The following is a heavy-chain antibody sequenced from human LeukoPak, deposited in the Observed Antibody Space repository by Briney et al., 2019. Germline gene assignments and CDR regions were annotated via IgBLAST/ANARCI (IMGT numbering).Heavy chain of an antibody. Sequence: PGRSLRLSCAASGFTFSSYGMHWVRQAPGKGLEWVAVISYDGSNKYYADSVKGRFTISRDNSKNTLYLQMNSLRAEDTAVYYCARSAGRRGSGSYPLHYWGQGTLVTVSS. D-gene: IGHD3-10*01. CDR1: GFTFSSYG. CDR2: ISYDGSNK. J-gene: IGHJ4*02. CDR3: ARSAGRRGSGSYPLHY. V-gene: IGHV3-30*03.